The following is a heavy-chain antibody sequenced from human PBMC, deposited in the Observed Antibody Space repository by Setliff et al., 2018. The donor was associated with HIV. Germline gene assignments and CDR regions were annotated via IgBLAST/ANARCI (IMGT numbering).Heavy chain of an antibody. CDR2: IYYDGNT. J-gene: IGHJ4*02. CDR3: APQHHKYGFL. Sequence: SETLSLTCSVSGASISSNSYYWGWIRQPPGKGLEWVGSIYYDGNTFYNQSLQSRVTISLDTSKNQFSLELRSVTAADTALYYCAPQHHKYGFLWGQGTLVTVSS. D-gene: IGHD3-10*01. V-gene: IGHV4-39*07. CDR1: GASISSNSYY.